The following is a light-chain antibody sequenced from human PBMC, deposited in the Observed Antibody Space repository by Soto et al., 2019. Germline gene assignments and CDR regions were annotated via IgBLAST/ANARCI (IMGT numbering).Light chain of an antibody. V-gene: IGKV3-15*01. J-gene: IGKJ5*01. CDR1: QSVSSN. CDR2: GAS. CDR3: QQYNNWPHT. Sequence: EIVMTQSPVTLSVSPGERATLSCRASQSVSSNLAWYQQKPGQAPRLLVYGASTRATGIPARFSGGGSGTEFTLTVSSLQSEDFAVYYCQQYNNWPHTFGQGTRLEIK.